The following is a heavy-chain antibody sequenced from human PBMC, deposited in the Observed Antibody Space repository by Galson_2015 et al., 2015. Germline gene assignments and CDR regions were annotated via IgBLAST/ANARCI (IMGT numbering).Heavy chain of an antibody. J-gene: IGHJ4*02. CDR1: GFTFSSYG. V-gene: IGHV3-33*01. CDR2: IWYDGSNK. Sequence: SLRLSCAASGFTFSSYGMHWVRQAPGEGLEWVAVIWYDGSNKYYADSVKGRFTISRDNSKNTLYLQMNSLRAEDTAVYYCAREGSEEGFDYWGQRTLVTVSS. CDR3: AREGSEEGFDY. D-gene: IGHD3-10*01.